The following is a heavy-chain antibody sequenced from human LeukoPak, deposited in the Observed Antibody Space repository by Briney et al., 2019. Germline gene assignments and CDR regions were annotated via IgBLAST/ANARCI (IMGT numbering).Heavy chain of an antibody. Sequence: GASVKVSFKASGFTFTTYGISWVRQAPGQGLEWMGWMNPNSGNTGYAQKFQGRVTMTRNTSISTAYMELSSLRSEDTAVYYCARGLTTMVRGVISRVRYFDLWGHGTLVTVSS. J-gene: IGHJ2*01. CDR3: ARGLTTMVRGVISRVRYFDL. CDR2: MNPNSGNT. CDR1: GFTFTTYG. V-gene: IGHV1-8*02. D-gene: IGHD3-10*01.